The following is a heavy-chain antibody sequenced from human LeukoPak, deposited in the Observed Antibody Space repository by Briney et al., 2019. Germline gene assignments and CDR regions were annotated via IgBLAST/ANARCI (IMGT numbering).Heavy chain of an antibody. CDR1: GFTFSRNY. CDR3: AKDKEPTTVTTPFFDS. D-gene: IGHD4-11*01. CDR2: IFSGGST. Sequence: GGSLRLSCAASGFTFSRNYMTWVRQTPGKGLDWVSVIFSGGSTYYADSVKGRFTTSRDNSKNTLYLQMNSLTAEDTAVYYCAKDKEPTTVTTPFFDSWGQGTLVTVSS. J-gene: IGHJ4*02. V-gene: IGHV3-53*01.